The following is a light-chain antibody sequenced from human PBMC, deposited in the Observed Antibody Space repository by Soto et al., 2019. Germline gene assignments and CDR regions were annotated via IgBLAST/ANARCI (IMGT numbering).Light chain of an antibody. J-gene: IGKJ1*01. CDR2: GAS. CDR1: QSISTN. CDR3: QQYNDWPRT. Sequence: EIVMTQSPATLSVSPGERVTLSCRASQSISTNLAWYQQKPGQAPRLLIYGASTRATGIPARFSGSGSGTEFTVTINSLQAEDFAVYYCQQYNDWPRTFGHGTKVEI. V-gene: IGKV3-15*01.